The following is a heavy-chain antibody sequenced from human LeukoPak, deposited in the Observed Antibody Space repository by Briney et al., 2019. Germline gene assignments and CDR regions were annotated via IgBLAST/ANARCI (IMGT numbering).Heavy chain of an antibody. V-gene: IGHV3-30*04. Sequence: GRSLRLSCAASGFTFSSYVMHWVRQAPGKGLEWVAIISYDGSNEYYADSVKGRFTISRDNSKSILSLQMNSLRAEDTAIYYCATYRQVLLPFESWGQGTLVTVSS. CDR3: ATYRQVLLPFES. D-gene: IGHD5-18*01. CDR2: ISYDGSNE. CDR1: GFTFSSYV. J-gene: IGHJ4*02.